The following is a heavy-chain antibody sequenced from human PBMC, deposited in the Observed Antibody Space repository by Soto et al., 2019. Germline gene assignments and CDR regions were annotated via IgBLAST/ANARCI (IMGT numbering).Heavy chain of an antibody. Sequence: QVTLKESGPVLVKPTETLTLTCTVSGFSLSNARMGVSWIRQPPAKALEWLAHIFSNDYKSYSTSLKNRPTNPKDTSKSPVALTLTNMDPLDKATFYGARIGGGLQWIFDYWGQGTLVTVSS. V-gene: IGHV2-26*01. D-gene: IGHD1-26*01. CDR3: ARIGGGLQWIFDY. J-gene: IGHJ4*02. CDR1: GFSLSNARMG. CDR2: IFSNDYK.